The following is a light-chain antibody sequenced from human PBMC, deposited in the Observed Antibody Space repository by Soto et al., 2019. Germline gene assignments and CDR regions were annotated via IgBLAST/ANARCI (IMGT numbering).Light chain of an antibody. V-gene: IGLV2-23*02. J-gene: IGLJ1*01. Sequence: QSVLTQPASMSGSPGQSITISCTGTSSDVGSYYPVSWSQQHPGKAPKLIIYEVNKRPSGVSDRFSGSKSGNTASLTISGLQAADEAEYYCCSYAGDTTFFVFGTGTKLTVL. CDR2: EVN. CDR1: SSDVGSYYP. CDR3: CSYAGDTTFFV.